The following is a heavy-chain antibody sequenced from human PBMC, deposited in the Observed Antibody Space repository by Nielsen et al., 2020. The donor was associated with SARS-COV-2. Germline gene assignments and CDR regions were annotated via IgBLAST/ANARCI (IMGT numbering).Heavy chain of an antibody. CDR2: IYHGGSV. Sequence: SETLSLTCGVFGDSISSRTWWSWVRQPPGKGLEWIGQIYHGGSVNYNPSLRSRVAISVDKPNNQFSLKLTSVTAADTAVYYCARMIGYSTSSDSWGQVTLVTVSS. D-gene: IGHD2/OR15-2a*01. CDR1: GDSISSRTW. CDR3: ARMIGYSTSSDS. V-gene: IGHV4-4*02. J-gene: IGHJ4*02.